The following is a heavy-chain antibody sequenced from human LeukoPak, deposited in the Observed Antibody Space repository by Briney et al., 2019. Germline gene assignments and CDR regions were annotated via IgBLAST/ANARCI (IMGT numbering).Heavy chain of an antibody. J-gene: IGHJ4*02. CDR3: ARWGPRAAAAY. V-gene: IGHV3-7*01. CDR2: IKQEGSEK. Sequence: GGSLRLSCSASGFTFSSYWMSWVRQAPGKGLEWVANIKQEGSEKYYVDSVEGRFTISRDNAKNSLYLQMNSLRAEDTAVYYCARWGPRAAAAYWGQGTLVTVSS. CDR1: GFTFSSYW. D-gene: IGHD6-13*01.